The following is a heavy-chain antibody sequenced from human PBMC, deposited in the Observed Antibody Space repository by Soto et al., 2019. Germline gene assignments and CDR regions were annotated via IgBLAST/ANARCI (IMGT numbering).Heavy chain of an antibody. V-gene: IGHV1-46*01. CDR1: GYKFTTSF. CDR2: IHPSGDT. J-gene: IGHJ1*01. CDR3: VRGYCTTSPCSGDFQF. Sequence: QVQLVQSGAELKKPGASVKVACKASGYKFTTSFIHWVRQAPGQGLEWMGMIHPSGDTGYAQNFRGRVTMTIDTSTTTAYMELRKRTSEDTAGYFSVRGYCTTSPCSGDFQFGGQGTLVTVSS. D-gene: IGHD6-13*01.